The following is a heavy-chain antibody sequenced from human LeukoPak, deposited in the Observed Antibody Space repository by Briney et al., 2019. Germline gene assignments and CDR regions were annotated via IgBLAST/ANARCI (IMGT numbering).Heavy chain of an antibody. CDR3: ARHISRYGDWDY. CDR1: GGSISSYY. J-gene: IGHJ4*02. CDR2: IYYSGST. V-gene: IGHV4-59*08. D-gene: IGHD3-9*01. Sequence: MPSETLSLTCTVSGGSISSYYWSWIRQPPGKGLEWIGYIYYSGSTNYNPSLKSRVTISVDTSKNQFSLKLSSVTAADTAVYCCARHISRYGDWDYWGQGTLVTVSS.